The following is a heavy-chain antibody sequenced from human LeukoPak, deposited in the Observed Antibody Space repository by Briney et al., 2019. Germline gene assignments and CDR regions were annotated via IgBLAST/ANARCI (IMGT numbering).Heavy chain of an antibody. Sequence: GGSLRLSCAASGFTFTTYWMAWVRQAPGKGLEWVANIRQDGGEKYYVDSVKGRFTISRDNAQNSLYLHINSLGAEDTAVYYCARHREGTTQVGIFNYWGQGTLVTVSS. CDR3: ARHREGTTQVGIFNY. V-gene: IGHV3-7*01. J-gene: IGHJ4*02. CDR2: IRQDGGEK. CDR1: GFTFTTYW. D-gene: IGHD2-2*01.